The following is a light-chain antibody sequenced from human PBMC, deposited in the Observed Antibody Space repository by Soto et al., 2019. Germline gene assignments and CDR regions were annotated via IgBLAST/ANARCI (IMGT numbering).Light chain of an antibody. Sequence: EIVLTQSPATLSLSPGERATLSCRASQSVSSYLAWYQQKPGQAPRLLIYDASNRATGIPARFSGSGSGTDFTPAISSLEPEDFAVYYCQQRSNWWTFRRRTKVEIK. V-gene: IGKV3-11*01. J-gene: IGKJ1*01. CDR3: QQRSNWWT. CDR2: DAS. CDR1: QSVSSY.